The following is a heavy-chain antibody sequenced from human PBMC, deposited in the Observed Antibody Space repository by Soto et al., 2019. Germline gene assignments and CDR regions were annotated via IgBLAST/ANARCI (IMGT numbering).Heavy chain of an antibody. D-gene: IGHD3-9*01. V-gene: IGHV1-18*01. CDR2: ISAYNGNI. CDR1: GYTFTSYG. Sequence: ASVKVSCKASGYTFTSYGISWVRQAPGQGLEWMGWISAYNGNINYAQKLQGRVTMTTDTSTSTAYMELRSLRSDDTAVYYCARATYYDILTGYPEYFQHWGQGTLVTVSS. CDR3: ARATYYDILTGYPEYFQH. J-gene: IGHJ1*01.